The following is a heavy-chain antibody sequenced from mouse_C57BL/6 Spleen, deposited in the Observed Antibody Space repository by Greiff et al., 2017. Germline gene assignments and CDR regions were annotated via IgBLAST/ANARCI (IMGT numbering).Heavy chain of an antibody. V-gene: IGHV1-85*01. J-gene: IGHJ4*01. CDR3: ARSRGYDVTEDAMDY. D-gene: IGHD2-2*01. Sequence: QVHVKQSGPELVKPGASVKLSCKASGYTFTSYDINWVKQRPGQGLEWVGWIYPRDGSTKYNEKFKGKATLTVETSSSTAYMELHSLTSEDSAVYFCARSRGYDVTEDAMDYWGQGTSVTVSS. CDR2: IYPRDGST. CDR1: GYTFTSYD.